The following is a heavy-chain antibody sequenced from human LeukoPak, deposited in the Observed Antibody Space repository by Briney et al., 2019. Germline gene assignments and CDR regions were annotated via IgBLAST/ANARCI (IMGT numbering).Heavy chain of an antibody. J-gene: IGHJ4*02. Sequence: GGTLRLSYAASGFTFSSYGMSWVRQAPGKGLEWVSAISGSGGSTYYADSVKGWFTISRDNSKNTLYLQMNSLRAEDTAVYYCAKFGTVTAEFEIDYWGQGTLVTVSS. CDR2: ISGSGGST. CDR1: GFTFSSYG. V-gene: IGHV3-23*01. CDR3: AKFGTVTAEFEIDY. D-gene: IGHD4-17*01.